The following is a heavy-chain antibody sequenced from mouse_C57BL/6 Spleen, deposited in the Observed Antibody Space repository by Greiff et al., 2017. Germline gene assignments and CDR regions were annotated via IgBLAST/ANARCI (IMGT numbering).Heavy chain of an antibody. CDR1: GYTFTSYW. CDR2: IHPNSGST. V-gene: IGHV1-64*01. Sequence: QVQLQQPGAELVKPGASVKLSCKASGYTFTSYWMHWVKQRPGQGLEWIGMIHPNSGSTNYNEKFKSKATLTVDKSSSTAYMQLSSLTSEDSAVYYCARWVYDYDGGFAYWGQGTLVTVSA. J-gene: IGHJ3*01. D-gene: IGHD2-4*01. CDR3: ARWVYDYDGGFAY.